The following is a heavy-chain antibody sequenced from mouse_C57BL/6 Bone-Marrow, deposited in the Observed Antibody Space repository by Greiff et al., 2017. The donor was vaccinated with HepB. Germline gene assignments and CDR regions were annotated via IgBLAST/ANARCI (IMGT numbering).Heavy chain of an antibody. J-gene: IGHJ1*03. Sequence: VQLKESGEGLVKPGGSLKLSCAASGFTFSSYAMSWVRQTPEKRLEWVAYISSGGDYIYYADTVKGRFTISRDNARNTLYLQMSSLKSEDTAMYYCTRDGGWLLPWYFDVWGTGTTVTVSS. V-gene: IGHV5-9-1*02. CDR1: GFTFSSYA. CDR2: ISSGGDYI. CDR3: TRDGGWLLPWYFDV. D-gene: IGHD2-3*01.